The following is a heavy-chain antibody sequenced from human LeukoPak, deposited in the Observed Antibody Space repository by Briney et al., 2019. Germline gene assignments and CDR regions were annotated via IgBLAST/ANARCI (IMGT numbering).Heavy chain of an antibody. CDR2: IYSGGST. V-gene: IGHV3-66*01. Sequence: GGSLRLSCAASGFTFSSYWMSWVRQAPGKGLEWVSVIYSGGSTYYADSVKGRFTISRDNSKNTLYLQMNSLRAEDTAVYYCARMVGADNWFDPWGQGTLVTVSS. CDR3: ARMVGADNWFDP. J-gene: IGHJ5*02. CDR1: GFTFSSYW. D-gene: IGHD2-15*01.